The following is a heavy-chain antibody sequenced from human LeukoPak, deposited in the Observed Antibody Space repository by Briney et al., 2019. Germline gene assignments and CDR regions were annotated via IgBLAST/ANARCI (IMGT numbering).Heavy chain of an antibody. CDR3: ARVKLTYYYGSGSYSNWFDP. V-gene: IGHV1-8*02. J-gene: IGHJ5*02. CDR1: GYTFTGYY. D-gene: IGHD3-10*01. Sequence: ASVKVSCKTSGYTFTGYYMHWVRQAPGQGLEWMGWMNPNSGNTGYAQKFQGRVTMTRNTSISTAYMELSSLRSEDTAVYYCARVKLTYYYGSGSYSNWFDPWGQGTLVTVSS. CDR2: MNPNSGNT.